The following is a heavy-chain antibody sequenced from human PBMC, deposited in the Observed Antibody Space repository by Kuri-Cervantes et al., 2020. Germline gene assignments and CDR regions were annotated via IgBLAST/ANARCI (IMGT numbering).Heavy chain of an antibody. J-gene: IGHJ4*02. Sequence: SETLSLTCTVSGGSINTRGNFWDWIRQPPGKGLEWIGTVSYSGSTFYNPSLKSRVTISVDTSRNQFSLKLNSVTAADTAAYYCASGYSSGWFFYWGQGTLVTVSS. D-gene: IGHD6-19*01. CDR3: ASGYSSGWFFY. CDR1: GGSINTRGNF. V-gene: IGHV4-39*01. CDR2: VSYSGST.